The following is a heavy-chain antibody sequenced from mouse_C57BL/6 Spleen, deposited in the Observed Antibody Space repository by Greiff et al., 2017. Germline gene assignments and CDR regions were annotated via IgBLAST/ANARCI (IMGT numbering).Heavy chain of an antibody. CDR1: GYSITSGYY. CDR2: ISYDGSN. Sequence: VQLQQSGPGLVKPSQSLSLTCSVTGYSITSGYYWNWIRQFPGNKLEWMGYISYDGSNNYNPSLKNRISSTRDTSKNQFFLKLNSVTTEDTATXYCARGGEGAWFAYWGQGTLVTVSA. J-gene: IGHJ3*01. CDR3: ARGGEGAWFAY. V-gene: IGHV3-6*01.